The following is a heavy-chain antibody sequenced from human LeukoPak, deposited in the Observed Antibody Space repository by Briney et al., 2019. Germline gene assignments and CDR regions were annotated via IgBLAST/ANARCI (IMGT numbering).Heavy chain of an antibody. J-gene: IGHJ4*02. CDR1: GFTVSSNY. V-gene: IGHV3-53*01. D-gene: IGHD3-3*01. CDR2: IYSGGST. CDR3: ARVRLRFLEWLSEYYFDY. Sequence: GGSLRLSCAASGFTVSSNYMSWVRQAPGKGLEWVSVIYSGGSTYYADSVKGRFTISRDNSKNTLYLQMNSLRAEDTAVYYCARVRLRFLEWLSEYYFDYWGQGTLVTDSS.